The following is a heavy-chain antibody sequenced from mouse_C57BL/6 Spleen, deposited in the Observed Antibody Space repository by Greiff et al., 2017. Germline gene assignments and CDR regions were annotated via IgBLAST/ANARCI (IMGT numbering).Heavy chain of an antibody. CDR2: IYPEDGDT. J-gene: IGHJ4*01. CDR1: GYAFSSSW. D-gene: IGHD1-2*01. Sequence: QVQLKQSGPELVKPGASVKISCKASGYAFSSSWMNWVKQRPGKGLEWIGRIYPEDGDTNYNGKFKGKATLTADKSYSTAYMQLSSLTSEDSAVYFCAGHYDYAMDYWGQGTSVTVSS. V-gene: IGHV1-82*01. CDR3: AGHYDYAMDY.